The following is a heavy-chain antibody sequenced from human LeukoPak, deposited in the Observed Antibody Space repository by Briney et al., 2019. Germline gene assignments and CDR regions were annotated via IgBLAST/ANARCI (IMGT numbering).Heavy chain of an antibody. CDR3: ARDPQQLAWFDP. CDR2: ISSSGSTI. Sequence: GGSLRLSCAASGFTFSSYEMNWVRQAPGKGLEWVSYISSSGSTIYYADSVKGRFTISRDNAKNSLYLQMNSLRAEDTAVYYCARDPQQLAWFDPWGQGTLVTVSS. V-gene: IGHV3-48*03. CDR1: GFTFSSYE. J-gene: IGHJ5*02. D-gene: IGHD6-13*01.